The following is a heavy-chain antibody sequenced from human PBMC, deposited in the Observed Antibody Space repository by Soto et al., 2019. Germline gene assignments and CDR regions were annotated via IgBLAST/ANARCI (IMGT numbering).Heavy chain of an antibody. J-gene: IGHJ4*02. Sequence: QVQLVQSGAEVKKPGSSVRVSCKASGGTFGNHAISWVRQAPGQGLEWLGGIIPVLGVGDNAQNFQGRVTITADASTSTADLELSSLRSEDTALYYCAREAGYTYGYVFAYGGQGSLVTVSS. CDR2: IIPVLGVG. D-gene: IGHD5-18*01. CDR3: AREAGYTYGYVFAY. V-gene: IGHV1-69*01. CDR1: GGTFGNHA.